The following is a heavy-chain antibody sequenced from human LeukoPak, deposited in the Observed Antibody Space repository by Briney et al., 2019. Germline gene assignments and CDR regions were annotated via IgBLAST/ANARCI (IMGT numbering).Heavy chain of an antibody. V-gene: IGHV1-69*04. CDR1: GGTFSSYA. D-gene: IGHD6-13*01. CDR2: IIPILGIA. CDR3: ARSGYSSSWYSSYYYYGMDV. Sequence: ASVKVSCKASGGTFSSYAIIWVRQAPGQGLEWMGRIIPILGIANYAQKFQGRVTITADKSTSTAYMELSSLRSEDTAVYYCARSGYSSSWYSSYYYYGMDVWGQGTTVTVSS. J-gene: IGHJ6*02.